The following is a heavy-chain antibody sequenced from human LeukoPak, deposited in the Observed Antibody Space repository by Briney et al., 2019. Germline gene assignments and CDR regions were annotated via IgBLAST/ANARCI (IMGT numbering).Heavy chain of an antibody. CDR3: ATDGAGFYT. V-gene: IGHV3-11*01. Sequence: PGGSLRLSCAASGFTFNDYYMSWIRQAPGKGLEWLSYINIGGTNTHYADSVKGRFTISRDNAKKCLYLEMNNLRAEDTAVYYCATDGAGFYTWGEGVLVTVSS. CDR2: INIGGTNT. CDR1: GFTFNDYY. J-gene: IGHJ5*02.